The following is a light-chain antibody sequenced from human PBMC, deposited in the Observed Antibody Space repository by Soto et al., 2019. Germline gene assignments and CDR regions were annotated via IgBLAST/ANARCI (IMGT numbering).Light chain of an antibody. J-gene: IGLJ1*01. CDR1: SSDVGGYNY. V-gene: IGLV2-14*01. Sequence: QSALTQPASVSGSPGQSITISCTGTSSDVGGYNYVSWYQQHPGKALKLLIYEVSNRPSGLSNRFSGSKSGNTASLTISGLQVEDEADYSCSSYTSTSTLDVFGTGTKLTVL. CDR3: SSYTSTSTLDV. CDR2: EVS.